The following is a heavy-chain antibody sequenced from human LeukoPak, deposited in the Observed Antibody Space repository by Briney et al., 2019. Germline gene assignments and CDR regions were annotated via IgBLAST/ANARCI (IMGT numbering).Heavy chain of an antibody. J-gene: IGHJ4*02. D-gene: IGHD3-22*01. CDR1: GFTFSSHA. CDR3: AQDPAGVVIN. V-gene: IGHV3-23*01. Sequence: GSLRLSCQASGFTFSSHAMTWVRQAPGKGLEWVSTISGSGRSTYFADSVKGRFAISRDNSKNTLSLQMNSLRAEDTAFYFCAQDPAGVVINWGQGTLVTVSS. CDR2: ISGSGRST.